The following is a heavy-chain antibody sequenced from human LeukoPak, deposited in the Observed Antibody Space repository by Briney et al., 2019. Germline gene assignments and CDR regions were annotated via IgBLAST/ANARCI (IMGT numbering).Heavy chain of an antibody. CDR3: ARRDYSGSASYSFDY. V-gene: IGHV4-4*02. J-gene: IGHJ4*02. D-gene: IGHD3-10*01. CDR2: VYHTGHT. CDR1: GGSISSDNW. Sequence: SGTLSLTCAVSGGSISSDNWWSWVRQPPGKGLDWIGVVYHTGHTNYNPSLESRVTISVDKSKNQFSLKLSSVTAADTAVYYCARRDYSGSASYSFDYWGQGTLVTVS.